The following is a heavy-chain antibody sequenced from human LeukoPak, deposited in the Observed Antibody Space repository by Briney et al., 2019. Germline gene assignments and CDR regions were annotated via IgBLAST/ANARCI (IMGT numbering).Heavy chain of an antibody. CDR3: AREGGFYRPLDY. CDR1: GGSVINTNW. V-gene: IGHV4-4*02. D-gene: IGHD3-3*01. Sequence: SGTLSLTGGVSGGSVINTNWWTWVRQPPGKGLEWIGEVHLDGRTNYNPSLESRLTMSEVVSENQVSLKLTSVTAADTAVYYCAREGGFYRPLDYSGQGTLVTVSS. J-gene: IGHJ4*02. CDR2: VHLDGRT.